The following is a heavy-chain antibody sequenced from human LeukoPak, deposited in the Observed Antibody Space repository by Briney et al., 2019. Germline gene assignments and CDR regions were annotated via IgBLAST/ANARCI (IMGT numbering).Heavy chain of an antibody. CDR1: GVTVSSNY. CDR3: ARGGYDYWSGFDY. J-gene: IGHJ4*02. CDR2: IYSGGST. V-gene: IGHV3-53*01. D-gene: IGHD3-3*01. Sequence: GGSLRLSCAASGVTVSSNYMSWVRQAPGRGLEWVSVIYSGGSTYYADSVKGRFTISRDNSKNTLYLQMNSLRAEDTTVYYCARGGYDYWSGFDYWGQGTLVTVSS.